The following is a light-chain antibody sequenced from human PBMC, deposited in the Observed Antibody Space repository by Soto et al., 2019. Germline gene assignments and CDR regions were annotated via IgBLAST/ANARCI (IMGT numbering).Light chain of an antibody. CDR2: EVT. Sequence: QSAPTQPPSASGSPGQSVTISCTGTSSDVGANNDYVSWYQQHPGKVPKLMIYEVTRRPSGVPDRIFGSKSYTTASLTVSGLQAEDEADYYCSSFAGTNSFVFGTGTKVTVL. CDR1: SSDVGANNDY. J-gene: IGLJ1*01. V-gene: IGLV2-8*01. CDR3: SSFAGTNSFV.